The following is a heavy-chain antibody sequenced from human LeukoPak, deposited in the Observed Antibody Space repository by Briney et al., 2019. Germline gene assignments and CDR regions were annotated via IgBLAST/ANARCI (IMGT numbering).Heavy chain of an antibody. V-gene: IGHV1-69*05. J-gene: IGHJ4*02. Sequence: GASVKVSCKASGGTFSSYAISWVRQAPGQGLEWMGRIIPIFGTANYAQKFQGRVTITTDESTSTAYMELSSLRSDDTAVYYCARDVMSSGWYSFDYWGQGTLVTVSS. CDR3: ARDVMSSGWYSFDY. D-gene: IGHD6-19*01. CDR1: GGTFSSYA. CDR2: IIPIFGTA.